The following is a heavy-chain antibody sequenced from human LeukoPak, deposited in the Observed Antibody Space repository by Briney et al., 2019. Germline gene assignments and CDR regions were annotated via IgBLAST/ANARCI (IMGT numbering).Heavy chain of an antibody. V-gene: IGHV1-2*02. CDR2: INPNSGGT. Sequence: ASVKVSCKASGYIFTGYYMHWVRQAPGQGLEWMGWINPNSGGTNYAQKFQGRVTMTRDTSITTAYMDLSRLRSDDTAVYYCARVSYYDSGTVDYWGQGTLVTVSS. J-gene: IGHJ4*02. CDR1: GYIFTGYY. CDR3: ARVSYYDSGTVDY. D-gene: IGHD3-10*01.